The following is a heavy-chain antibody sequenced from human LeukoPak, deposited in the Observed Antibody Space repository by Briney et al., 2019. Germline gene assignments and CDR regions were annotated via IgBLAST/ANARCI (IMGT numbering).Heavy chain of an antibody. J-gene: IGHJ4*02. D-gene: IGHD3-3*01. Sequence: PSQTLSLTCTVSGGSINNDDYYWSWIRQHPERGLEWIGHIYYSGNTYYNPSLKSRVTISVDTSKNQFSLKLRSVTAADTAVYFCARAGHDFPLFWGQGTLVTVSS. CDR2: IYYSGNT. CDR1: GGSINNDDYY. CDR3: ARAGHDFPLF. V-gene: IGHV4-31*03.